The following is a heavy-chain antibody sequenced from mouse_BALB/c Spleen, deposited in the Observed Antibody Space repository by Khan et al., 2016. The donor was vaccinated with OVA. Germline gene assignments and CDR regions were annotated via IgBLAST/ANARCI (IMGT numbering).Heavy chain of an antibody. CDR3: ASSYEEDAMDC. Sequence: VQLQQSGAELVRPGALVKLSCKASGFNIKDYYMYWVKQRPEQGLEWIGWIDPANGNTIYDPKFQGKASITADTSSNTANLQLSSLTSEDTAVXYCASSYEEDAMDCWGQGTSVTVSS. V-gene: IGHV14-1*02. J-gene: IGHJ4*01. CDR2: IDPANGNT. CDR1: GFNIKDYY. D-gene: IGHD1-1*01.